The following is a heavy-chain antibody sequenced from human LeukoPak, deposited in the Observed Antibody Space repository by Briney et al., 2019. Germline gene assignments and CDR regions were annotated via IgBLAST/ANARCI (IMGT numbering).Heavy chain of an antibody. CDR2: IYPDDSDT. D-gene: IGHD1-26*01. CDR3: AKSGTYPGFVDY. J-gene: IGHJ4*02. Sequence: PGESLKISCKGSGYTFTNYWIAWVRQMPGKGLEWMGIIYPDDSDTRYSPSFQGQVTISADKSISTAYLQWSSLKASDTAMYYCAKSGTYPGFVDYWGQGTLVTVSS. CDR1: GYTFTNYW. V-gene: IGHV5-51*01.